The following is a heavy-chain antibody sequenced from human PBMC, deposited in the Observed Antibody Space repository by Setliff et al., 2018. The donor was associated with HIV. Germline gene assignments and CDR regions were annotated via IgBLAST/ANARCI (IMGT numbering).Heavy chain of an antibody. D-gene: IGHD4-17*01. V-gene: IGHV4-4*07. J-gene: IGHJ4*02. CDR2: IYSSGST. Sequence: PSETLSLTCSVSGGSMSGYYWNWIRQPAGKGLEWIGRIYSSGSTKYNPSLKSRVIISVDASTNQVSRKLSSVTAADTAVYYCTRRDVTTGMDSWGPGILVTVSS. CDR1: GGSMSGYY. CDR3: TRRDVTTGMDS.